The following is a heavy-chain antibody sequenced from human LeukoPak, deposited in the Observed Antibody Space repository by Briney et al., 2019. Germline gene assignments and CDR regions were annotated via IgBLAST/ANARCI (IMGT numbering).Heavy chain of an antibody. CDR2: ISSSSSYI. Sequence: GGSLILSCAASGFTFSSYSMNWVRQAPGKGLEWVSSISSSSSYIYYADSVKGRFTISRDNAKNSLYLQMNSLRAEDTAVYYCARHSVVVAANWFDPWGQGTLVTVSS. D-gene: IGHD2-15*01. V-gene: IGHV3-21*01. CDR3: ARHSVVVAANWFDP. J-gene: IGHJ5*02. CDR1: GFTFSSYS.